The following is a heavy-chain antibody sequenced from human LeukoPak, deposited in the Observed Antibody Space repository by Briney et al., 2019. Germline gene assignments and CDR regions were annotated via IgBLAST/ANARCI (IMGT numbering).Heavy chain of an antibody. D-gene: IGHD5-18*01. CDR2: ISYSGST. Sequence: SETLSLTCTASGGSLSSDYWSWIRQPPGKGLEWIGYISYSGSTNYNPSLNSRLTISLDTSKNHFSLKLSPVTAADTAIYYCARDFTRNSYAVAEFFHPWGQGTLVSVSS. V-gene: IGHV4-59*12. CDR3: ARDFTRNSYAVAEFFHP. J-gene: IGHJ1*01. CDR1: GGSLSSDY.